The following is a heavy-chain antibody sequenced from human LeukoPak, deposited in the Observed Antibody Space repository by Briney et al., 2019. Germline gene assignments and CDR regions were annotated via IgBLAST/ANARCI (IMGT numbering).Heavy chain of an antibody. V-gene: IGHV3-23*01. CDR2: ISDTGKVV. CDR1: GFNFGDFA. D-gene: IGHD3-3*01. CDR3: DNGEW. J-gene: IGHJ4*02. Sequence: GGSLRLSCIGSGFNFGDFAMSWVRQVPGRSPEFVSSISDTGKVVFYRDSVRGRATVSRDNSRSTLYLQLSDVRGDDTDVYYCDNGEWWGPGTQVVVSS.